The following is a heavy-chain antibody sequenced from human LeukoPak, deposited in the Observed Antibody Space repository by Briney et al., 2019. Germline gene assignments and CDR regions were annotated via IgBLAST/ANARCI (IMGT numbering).Heavy chain of an antibody. CDR1: GGSLSPYY. CDR3: ARRPEGWFDP. J-gene: IGHJ5*02. V-gene: IGHV4-59*01. CDR2: IYYSGTT. D-gene: IGHD1-14*01. Sequence: SETLSLTCPVSGGSLSPYYWSWIGQTPGKGLEWIGYIYYSGTTYYNPSLRSRVTISIDTSKNQFSLRLSSVTAADTAVYYCARRPEGWFDPWGQGTLVTVSS.